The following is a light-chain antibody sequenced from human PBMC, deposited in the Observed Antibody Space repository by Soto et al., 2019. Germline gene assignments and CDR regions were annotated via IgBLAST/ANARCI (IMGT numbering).Light chain of an antibody. Sequence: QSVLTQPTSVSGSPGQSITISCTGNHNDIGTYDYVSWYQQHPGRAPRLLIYGVTTRPSGISDRFSASKSGLTASLTISGLQPEDEADYYCSAFTSDRIYVFGPGTKLTFL. CDR2: GVT. J-gene: IGLJ1*01. CDR1: HNDIGTYDY. V-gene: IGLV2-14*03. CDR3: SAFTSDRIYV.